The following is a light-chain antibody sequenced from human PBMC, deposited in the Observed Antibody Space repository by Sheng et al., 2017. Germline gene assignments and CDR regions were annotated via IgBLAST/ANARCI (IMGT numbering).Light chain of an antibody. J-gene: IGLJ2*01. CDR2: DNN. CDR3: ATWDTSLIAGQV. V-gene: IGLV1-51*01. Sequence: QSVLTQPPSVSAAPGQKVTISCSGSSSNIGNNDVSWYQKVPGTAPKLLIYDNNKRPSGIPDRFSGSKSGTSATLAITGLQTGDEADYYCATWDTSLIAGQVFGGGTHLTVL. CDR1: SSNIGNND.